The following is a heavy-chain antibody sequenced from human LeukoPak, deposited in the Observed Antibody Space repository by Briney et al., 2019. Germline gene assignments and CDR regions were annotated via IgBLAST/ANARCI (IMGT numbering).Heavy chain of an antibody. CDR1: GGSFSGYY. V-gene: IGHV4-34*01. D-gene: IGHD3-10*01. Sequence: SETLSLTCTVYGGSFSGYYWSWIRQPPGKGLEWIGEINHSGSTNYNPSLKSRVTISVDTSKNQFSLKLSSVTAADTAVYYCARDRFGVDYWGQGTLVTVSS. J-gene: IGHJ4*02. CDR3: ARDRFGVDY. CDR2: INHSGST.